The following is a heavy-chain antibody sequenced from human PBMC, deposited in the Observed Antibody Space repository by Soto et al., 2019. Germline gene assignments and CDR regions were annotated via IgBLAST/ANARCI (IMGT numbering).Heavy chain of an antibody. J-gene: IGHJ3*02. D-gene: IGHD3-9*01. CDR3: ERDLNYGVSTVYYEVFDT. V-gene: IGHV3-7*01. Sequence: VQLVESGGGLVQPGGSLRLSCLASGFTFSTSWMTWVRQAPGKGLEWVANMKGDGSKENYVDSVKGRFTISRDNAKNSLFLQMNSLRDEDTALYYCERDLNYGVSTVYYEVFDTWGQGTRVTVSP. CDR2: MKGDGSKE. CDR1: GFTFSTSW.